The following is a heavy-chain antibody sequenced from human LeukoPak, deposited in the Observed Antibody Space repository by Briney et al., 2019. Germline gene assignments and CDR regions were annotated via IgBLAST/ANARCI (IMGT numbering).Heavy chain of an antibody. Sequence: ASVKVSCKASGGTFSSYAISWVRQVPGQGLEWMGRIIPILGIANYAQKFQGRVTITADKSTSTAYMELSSLRSEDTAVYYCARSSHLLGMAKEIDYWGQGTLVTVSS. CDR1: GGTFSSYA. J-gene: IGHJ4*02. D-gene: IGHD5-24*01. CDR3: ARSSHLLGMAKEIDY. V-gene: IGHV1-69*04. CDR2: IIPILGIA.